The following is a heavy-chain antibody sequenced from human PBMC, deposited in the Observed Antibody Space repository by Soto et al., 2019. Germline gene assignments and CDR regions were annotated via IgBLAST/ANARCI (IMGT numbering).Heavy chain of an antibody. J-gene: IGHJ4*02. D-gene: IGHD3-16*02. V-gene: IGHV3-23*01. Sequence: GESLKISCAGSGFTFASYVMTWVRQAPGKGLEWVSSISATGGSTYYAGSVKGRFTISRDNSKNTLYLQMNSLRAEDTAIYYCANAEHPRRSIGFDYWGQGTLVTVSS. CDR1: GFTFASYV. CDR3: ANAEHPRRSIGFDY. CDR2: ISATGGST.